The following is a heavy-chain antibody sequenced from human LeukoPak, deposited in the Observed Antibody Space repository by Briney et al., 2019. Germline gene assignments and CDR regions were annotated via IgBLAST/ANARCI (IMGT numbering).Heavy chain of an antibody. Sequence: GASLKISCKGSGYSFTSYWIGWLRQMPGKGLEWMGIIYPGDCDTRYSPSFQGQVTISADTSISPAYLQWSSLTASDTAVYYCARGRTYYYDSSGYAFDIWGQGTMVTVSS. J-gene: IGHJ3*02. D-gene: IGHD3-22*01. CDR1: GYSFTSYW. V-gene: IGHV5-51*01. CDR3: ARGRTYYYDSSGYAFDI. CDR2: IYPGDCDT.